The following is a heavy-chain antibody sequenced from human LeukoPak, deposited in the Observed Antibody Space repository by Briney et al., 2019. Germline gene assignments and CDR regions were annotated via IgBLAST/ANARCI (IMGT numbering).Heavy chain of an antibody. CDR2: ISSSPSNT. V-gene: IGHV3-48*03. Sequence: PGGSLRLSCAASGFTFSSYEMNWVGHAPGKGLEGVSYISSSPSNTHYTDSVKGRFIISRDNAKNSLYLHMNSLRVEDTAVYYCARDATPQYSSGWVYFDSWGQGTLVTVSS. CDR3: ARDATPQYSSGWVYFDS. J-gene: IGHJ4*02. D-gene: IGHD6-19*01. CDR1: GFTFSSYE.